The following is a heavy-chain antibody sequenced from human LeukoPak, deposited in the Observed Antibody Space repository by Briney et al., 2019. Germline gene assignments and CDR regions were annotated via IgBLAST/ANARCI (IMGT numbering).Heavy chain of an antibody. CDR2: ISGSGGSST. CDR3: AKVGGIWFGELFRLNFDY. Sequence: GGSLRLSCAASGFTFSSYAIGWVRQAPGKGLEWVSVISGSGGSSTYYADSVKGRFTISRDNSKNTLYLQMNSLRAEDTAVYYCAKVGGIWFGELFRLNFDYWGQGTLVTVSS. J-gene: IGHJ4*02. CDR1: GFTFSSYA. V-gene: IGHV3-23*01. D-gene: IGHD3-10*01.